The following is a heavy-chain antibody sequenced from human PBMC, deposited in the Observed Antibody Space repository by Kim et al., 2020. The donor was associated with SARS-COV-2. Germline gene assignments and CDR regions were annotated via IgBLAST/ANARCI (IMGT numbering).Heavy chain of an antibody. CDR1: GDSVPSNSAA. CDR2: TYYRSEWSY. CDR3: AAGWALSF. J-gene: IGHJ4*02. V-gene: IGHV6-1*01. Sequence: SQTLSLTCAISGDSVPSNSAAWNWIRQSPSRGLEWLGRTYYRSEWSYDYAVSVKGRITINADTSKNQFSLHLNSVTPEDTAVYYCAAGWALSFWGQGTLV. D-gene: IGHD6-19*01.